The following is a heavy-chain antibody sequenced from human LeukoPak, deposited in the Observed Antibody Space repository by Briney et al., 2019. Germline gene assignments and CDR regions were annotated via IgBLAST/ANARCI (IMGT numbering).Heavy chain of an antibody. D-gene: IGHD3-10*01. J-gene: IGHJ4*02. CDR3: TTADPLLWFGDAIAY. Sequence: GGSLRLSCAASGFTFSNAWMSWVRQAPGKGLEWVGRIKSKTDGGTTEYAAPVKGRFTISRDDSKNTLYLQMNSLKTEDTAVYYCTTADPLLWFGDAIAYWGQGTLVTVSS. CDR1: GFTFSNAW. V-gene: IGHV3-15*01. CDR2: IKSKTDGGTT.